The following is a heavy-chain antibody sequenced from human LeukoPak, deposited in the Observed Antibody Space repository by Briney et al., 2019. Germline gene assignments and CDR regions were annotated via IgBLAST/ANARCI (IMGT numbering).Heavy chain of an antibody. CDR1: GYTFTGYY. J-gene: IGHJ4*02. CDR2: INPNSGGT. D-gene: IGHD6-6*01. CDR3: ARVPGIAARIDY. V-gene: IGHV1-2*06. Sequence: GASVKVSCKASGYTFTGYYMHWVRQAPGQGLEWMGRINPNSGGTNYAQKFQGRVTMTMDTSISTAYMELSRLRSDDTAVYYCARVPGIAARIDYWGQGTLVTASS.